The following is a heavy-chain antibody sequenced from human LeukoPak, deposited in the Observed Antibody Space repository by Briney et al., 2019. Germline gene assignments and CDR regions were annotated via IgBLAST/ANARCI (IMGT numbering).Heavy chain of an antibody. D-gene: IGHD3-3*01. CDR1: GFTFSSYA. Sequence: PGGSLRLSCVASGFTFSSYAMSWVRQAPGKGLEWVSAISGSGGSTYYADSVKGRFTISRDNSKNTLYLQMNSLRAEDTAVYYCAKGSRITIFGVATIPIRPSGAFDIWGQGTMVTVSS. V-gene: IGHV3-23*01. CDR3: AKGSRITIFGVATIPIRPSGAFDI. J-gene: IGHJ3*02. CDR2: ISGSGGST.